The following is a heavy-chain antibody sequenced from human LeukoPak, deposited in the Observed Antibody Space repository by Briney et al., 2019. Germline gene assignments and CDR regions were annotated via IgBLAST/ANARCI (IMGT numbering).Heavy chain of an antibody. CDR2: INPNSGGT. V-gene: IGHV1-2*02. CDR1: GYTFTDYY. D-gene: IGHD3-22*01. J-gene: IGHJ4*02. Sequence: ASVKVSCKASGYTFTDYYLHWVRQAPGQGLEWMGWINPNSGGTNSAQTFQGRVTMTRDTSITTAYLDLSRLRSDDTAVYYCASPGVSYYDSSGYSLEYWGQGTLVTVSS. CDR3: ASPGVSYYDSSGYSLEY.